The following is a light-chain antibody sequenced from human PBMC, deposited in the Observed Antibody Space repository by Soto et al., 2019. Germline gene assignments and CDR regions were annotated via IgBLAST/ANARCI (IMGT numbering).Light chain of an antibody. CDR2: GVN. CDR1: SSDVGGYNY. V-gene: IGLV2-8*01. Sequence: QAALTQPPSASGSPGQSATISCTGTSSDVGGYNYVSWYQQHPGKAPQLVIYGVNKRASGVPDRFSGSKSGNTASLTVSGLQAEDEADYYCSSYAGSNILYVFGTGTKV. CDR3: SSYAGSNILYV. J-gene: IGLJ1*01.